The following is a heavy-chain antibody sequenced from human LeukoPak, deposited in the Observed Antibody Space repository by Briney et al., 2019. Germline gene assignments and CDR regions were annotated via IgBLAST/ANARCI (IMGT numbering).Heavy chain of an antibody. D-gene: IGHD1-26*01. CDR1: GGSINNYY. CDR2: IYYNGNT. Sequence: SETLSLTCTLSGGSINNYYWSWIRQPPGKGLEWIGYIYYNGNTNYNPSLKSRVTISVDTSKNQFSLKLSSVTAADTAVYYCARVRYSGSYYPDDAFDIWGQGTMVTVSS. J-gene: IGHJ3*02. CDR3: ARVRYSGSYYPDDAFDI. V-gene: IGHV4-59*01.